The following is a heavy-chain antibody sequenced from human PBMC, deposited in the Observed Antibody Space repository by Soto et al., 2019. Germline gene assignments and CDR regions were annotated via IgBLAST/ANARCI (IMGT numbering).Heavy chain of an antibody. Sequence: ASVKVSCKASGYTFTGYNMHWVRQAPGQGLEWMGWINRNSGGTNYAQKFQGWVTMTRDTSISTAYMELSRLRSDDTAVYYCARARYYYDSSGYYYDLYYFDYWGQGTLVTVSS. CDR1: GYTFTGYN. CDR2: INRNSGGT. D-gene: IGHD3-22*01. V-gene: IGHV1-2*04. CDR3: ARARYYYDSSGYYYDLYYFDY. J-gene: IGHJ4*02.